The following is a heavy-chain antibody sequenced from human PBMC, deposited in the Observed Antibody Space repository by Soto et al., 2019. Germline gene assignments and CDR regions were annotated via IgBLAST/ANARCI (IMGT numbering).Heavy chain of an antibody. Sequence: EVKLLESGGGLAQPGGSLRLSCVGSGFTFDSYAISWVRQAPGERLQWIAAISGSADGTDYAHSVRGRFTISRDNAKNTVHLQMDSLRGEDTAGYFCAKDTVGGYTFWSGYYSDGIDVWGQGTLVTVS. V-gene: IGHV3-23*01. CDR3: AKDTVGGYTFWSGYYSDGIDV. J-gene: IGHJ3*01. CDR2: ISGSADGT. CDR1: GFTFDSYA. D-gene: IGHD3-3*01.